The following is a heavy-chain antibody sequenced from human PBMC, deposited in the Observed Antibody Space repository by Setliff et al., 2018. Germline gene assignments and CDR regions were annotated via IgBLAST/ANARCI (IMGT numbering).Heavy chain of an antibody. CDR2: IIGSGIST. Sequence: PGGSLRPPCAAPGFSFSSYAMSWVRQAPGKGLEWVSTIIGSGISTYYSDSVQGRFTISRDNHKNTLHLQMNSLRVEDTAIYYCAKPPHDFWSGRVFFDYWGQGMLVTVSS. J-gene: IGHJ4*01. CDR1: GFSFSSYA. D-gene: IGHD3-3*01. CDR3: AKPPHDFWSGRVFFDY. V-gene: IGHV3-23*01.